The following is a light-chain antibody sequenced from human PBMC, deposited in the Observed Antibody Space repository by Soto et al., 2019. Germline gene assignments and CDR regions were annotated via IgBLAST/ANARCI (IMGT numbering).Light chain of an antibody. CDR2: GAS. V-gene: IGKV3-20*01. CDR1: QSVSSSY. Sequence: EMVLTQSPGTLSLSPGERATLSCRASQSVSSSYLAWYQQKPGQAPRPLIYGASSRATGIPDRFSGSGSGTDFTLTISRLEPEDFAVYYCQQYGSSSLTFGGGTKVEIK. CDR3: QQYGSSSLT. J-gene: IGKJ4*01.